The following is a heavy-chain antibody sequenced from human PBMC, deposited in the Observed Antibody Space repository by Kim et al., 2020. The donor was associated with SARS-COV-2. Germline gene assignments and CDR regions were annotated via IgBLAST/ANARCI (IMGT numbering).Heavy chain of an antibody. CDR3: ARGQLLLNPNWFDP. CDR1: GGSISSSSYY. J-gene: IGHJ5*02. Sequence: SETLSLTCTVSGGSISSSSYYWGWIRQPPGKGLEWIGSIYYSGSTYYNPSLKSRVTISVDTSKNQFSLKLSSVTAADTAVYYCARGQLLLNPNWFDPWGQGTRVTVSS. D-gene: IGHD2-15*01. CDR2: IYYSGST. V-gene: IGHV4-39*01.